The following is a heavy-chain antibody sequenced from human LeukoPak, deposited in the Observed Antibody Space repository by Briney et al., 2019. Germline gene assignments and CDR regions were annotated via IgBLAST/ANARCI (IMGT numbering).Heavy chain of an antibody. CDR3: AREFGRYSSSSGGPRRDNWFDP. J-gene: IGHJ5*02. D-gene: IGHD6-6*01. CDR2: ISAYNGNT. V-gene: IGHV1-18*01. CDR1: GYTLTELS. Sequence: ASVKVSCKVSGYTLTELSMHWVRQAPGKGLEWMGWISAYNGNTNYAQKLQGRVTMTTDTSTSTAYMELRSLRSDDTAVYYCAREFGRYSSSSGGPRRDNWFDPWGQGTLVTVSS.